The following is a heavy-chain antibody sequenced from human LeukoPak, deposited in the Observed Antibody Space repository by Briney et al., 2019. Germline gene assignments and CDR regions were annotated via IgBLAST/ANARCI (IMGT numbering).Heavy chain of an antibody. J-gene: IGHJ4*02. V-gene: IGHV4-59*08. CDR1: GGSISSYY. Sequence: SETLSLTCTVSGGSISSYYWSWIRQPPGKGLEWIGVIYHSGSTSYNPSLKSRVTISVDTSKNQFSLKLSSVTAADTAVYYCARLPDYWGQGTLVTVSS. CDR3: ARLPDY. CDR2: IYHSGST.